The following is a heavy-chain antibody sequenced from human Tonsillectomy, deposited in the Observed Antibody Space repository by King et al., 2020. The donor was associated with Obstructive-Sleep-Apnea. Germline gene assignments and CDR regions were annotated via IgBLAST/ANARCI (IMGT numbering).Heavy chain of an antibody. CDR3: AKDTDSSGYYGMDV. CDR1: GFTFDDYA. Sequence: VQLVESGGGLVQPGRSLRLSCAASGFTFDDYAMHWVRQAPGKGLEWVSGISWNSGSIGYAESVKGRFTISRDNAKNSLYLQMNSLRAEDTALYYCAKDTDSSGYYGMDVWGQGTTVTVSS. J-gene: IGHJ6*02. CDR2: ISWNSGSI. D-gene: IGHD3-22*01. V-gene: IGHV3-9*01.